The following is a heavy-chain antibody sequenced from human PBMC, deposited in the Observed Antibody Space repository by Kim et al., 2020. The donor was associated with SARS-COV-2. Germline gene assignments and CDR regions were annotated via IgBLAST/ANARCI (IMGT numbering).Heavy chain of an antibody. Sequence: NPSLKVRVTISVDTSKNQFSLKLSSVTAADTAVYYCARLSSSSRSAALDYWGQGTLVTVSS. D-gene: IGHD6-6*01. CDR3: ARLSSSSRSAALDY. V-gene: IGHV4-31*02. J-gene: IGHJ4*02.